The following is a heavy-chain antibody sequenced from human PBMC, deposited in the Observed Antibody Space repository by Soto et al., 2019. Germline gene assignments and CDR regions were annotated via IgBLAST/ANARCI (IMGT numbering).Heavy chain of an antibody. CDR2: IWYDGSNK. Sequence: GSLRLSCAASGFTFSSYGMHWVRQAPGKGLEWVAVIWYDGSNKYYADSVKGRFTISRDNSKNTLYLQMNSLRAEDTAVYYCARQRYCSSTSCYGLDYWGQGALVTVSS. V-gene: IGHV3-30*19. D-gene: IGHD2-2*01. CDR3: ARQRYCSSTSCYGLDY. CDR1: GFTFSSYG. J-gene: IGHJ4*02.